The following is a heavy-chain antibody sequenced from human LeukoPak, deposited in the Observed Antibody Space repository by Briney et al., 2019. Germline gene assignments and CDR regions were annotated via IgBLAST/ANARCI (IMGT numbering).Heavy chain of an antibody. CDR1: GFTFSSYG. V-gene: IGHV3-66*01. CDR2: IYSGGST. D-gene: IGHD6-19*01. Sequence: GGSLRLSCAASGFTFSSYGMHWVRQAPGKGLEWVSVIYSGGSTYYADSVKGRFTISRDNSKNTLYLQMNSLRAEDTAVYYCARVQGYSSGWYPYYFDYWGQGTLVTVSS. CDR3: ARVQGYSSGWYPYYFDY. J-gene: IGHJ4*02.